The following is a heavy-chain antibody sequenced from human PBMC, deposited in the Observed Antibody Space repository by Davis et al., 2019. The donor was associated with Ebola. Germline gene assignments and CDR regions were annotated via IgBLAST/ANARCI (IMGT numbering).Heavy chain of an antibody. Sequence: HTGGSLRLSCAASGFTFSSYWMHWVRQAPGKGLVWVSRINSDGSSTSYADSVKGRFTISRDNAKNTLYLQMNNLRAEDTAVYYCARIMGQRWLHNDAFDIWGQGTMVIVSS. CDR3: ARIMGQRWLHNDAFDI. J-gene: IGHJ3*02. CDR2: INSDGSST. D-gene: IGHD5-24*01. V-gene: IGHV3-74*01. CDR1: GFTFSSYW.